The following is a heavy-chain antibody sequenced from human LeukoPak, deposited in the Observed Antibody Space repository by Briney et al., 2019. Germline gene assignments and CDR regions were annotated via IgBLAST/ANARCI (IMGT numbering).Heavy chain of an antibody. CDR3: AQQSLRSPDY. CDR1: GYSISCGCY. J-gene: IGHJ4*02. CDR2: IYHSGST. D-gene: IGHD3-16*01. V-gene: IGHV4-38-2*01. Sequence: SETLSLTCAVSGYSISCGCYWGWIPQPPVKGLEWIGNIYHSGSTYYNPSLKSRVTISVDTSKNQFSLKLSSVTAADTAVYYCAQQSLRSPDYWGQGTLVTVSS.